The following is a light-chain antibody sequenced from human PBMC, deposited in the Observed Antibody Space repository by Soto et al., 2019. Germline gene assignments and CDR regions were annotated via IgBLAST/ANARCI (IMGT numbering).Light chain of an antibody. V-gene: IGLV2-23*01. CDR1: SSDVGSYSL. Sequence: QSVLTQPASVSGSPGQSITISCTGTSSDVGSYSLISWYQQQPGKAPKLVIYGASERPSGVSDRFSGSKSGNTASLTISGLQPVDEADYYCCSYAGSSSLGFGTGTKVTRP. J-gene: IGLJ1*01. CDR2: GAS. CDR3: CSYAGSSSLG.